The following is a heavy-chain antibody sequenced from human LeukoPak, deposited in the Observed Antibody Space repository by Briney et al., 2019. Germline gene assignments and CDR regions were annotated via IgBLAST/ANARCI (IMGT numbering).Heavy chain of an antibody. D-gene: IGHD2-2*01. J-gene: IGHJ4*02. V-gene: IGHV3-7*01. Sequence: GGSLRLSCAASGFIFTDFYMSWVREAPGKGLEGVANVKGDGSTQNYADSVKGRFTISRDNAQNSVYLQLSSLRAEGTAVYYCARDGLSAALDYWGQGTLVTVSS. CDR1: GFIFTDFY. CDR2: VKGDGSTQ. CDR3: ARDGLSAALDY.